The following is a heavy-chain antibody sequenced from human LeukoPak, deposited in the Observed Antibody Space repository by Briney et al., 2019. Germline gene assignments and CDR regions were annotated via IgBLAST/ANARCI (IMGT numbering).Heavy chain of an antibody. Sequence: PGGSLRLSCAASGFTFNSYAMSWVRQAPGEGLEWVSSIRGSGSSTYYGDSVKGRFTVSRDNSRNMLYLRMSSLRAEDTGVYYCGKRRGENNGPLDYWGQGPLVTVSS. D-gene: IGHD2-8*01. CDR1: GFTFNSYA. J-gene: IGHJ4*02. CDR2: IRGSGSST. V-gene: IGHV3-23*01. CDR3: GKRRGENNGPLDY.